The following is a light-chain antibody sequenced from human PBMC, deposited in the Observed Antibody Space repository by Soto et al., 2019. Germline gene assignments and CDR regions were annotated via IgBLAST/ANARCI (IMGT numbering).Light chain of an antibody. V-gene: IGLV1-47*01. J-gene: IGLJ2*01. CDR3: AAWDDSLSGVV. Sequence: QSVLTQPPSASGTPGQRVTISCSGSSSNIGRNYVYWYQQLPGTAPKLLIYRNNQRPSGVPDRFSGSKSGTSASLAISGLRSEDEADSYCAAWDDSLSGVVFGGGTKVTVL. CDR2: RNN. CDR1: SSNIGRNY.